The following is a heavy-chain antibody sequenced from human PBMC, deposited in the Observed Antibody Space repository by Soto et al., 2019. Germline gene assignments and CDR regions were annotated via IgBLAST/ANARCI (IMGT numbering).Heavy chain of an antibody. CDR2: IWYDGSNK. Sequence: QVQLVESGGGVVQPGRSLRLSCAASGFTFSSYGMHWVRQAPGKGLEWVAVIWYDGSNKYYADSVKGRFTISRDNSKNTLYLQMNILRADDTAVDYCASYPYGGKFDYWGQGTLVTVSS. D-gene: IGHD2-15*01. CDR1: GFTFSSYG. CDR3: ASYPYGGKFDY. J-gene: IGHJ4*02. V-gene: IGHV3-33*01.